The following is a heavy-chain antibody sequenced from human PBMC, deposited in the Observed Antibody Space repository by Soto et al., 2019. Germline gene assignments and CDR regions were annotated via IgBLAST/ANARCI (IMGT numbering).Heavy chain of an antibody. Sequence: EVQLVESGGGLVQPGGSLRVSCAASGFNVSANYVSWVRQTPGTGLEWVSILYSGGSTHYADSVKGRFLISRDNSKNTVHLQMNGLTTGDTGLYFCARAQGFGDDMDVRGTGTKVIVS. J-gene: IGHJ6*03. D-gene: IGHD3-10*01. CDR3: ARAQGFGDDMDV. CDR2: LYSGGST. V-gene: IGHV3-66*01. CDR1: GFNVSANY.